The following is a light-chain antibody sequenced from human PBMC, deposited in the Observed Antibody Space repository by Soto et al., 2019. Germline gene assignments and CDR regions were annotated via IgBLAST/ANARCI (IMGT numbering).Light chain of an antibody. Sequence: DIQMTQSPSSLSASVGDRVTITCQASQDISNYLNWYQQKPGKAPKLLIYDASNLETGVPSRFSGSGSGTDFTFAISSLQPEDIATYYCQQYDNLPXTFGGGTQV. CDR3: QQYDNLPXT. CDR2: DAS. V-gene: IGKV1-33*01. CDR1: QDISNY. J-gene: IGKJ4*01.